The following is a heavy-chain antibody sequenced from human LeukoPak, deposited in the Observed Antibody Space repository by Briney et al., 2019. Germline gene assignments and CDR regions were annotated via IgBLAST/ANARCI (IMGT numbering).Heavy chain of an antibody. V-gene: IGHV1-24*01. CDR1: GYTLTELS. CDR2: FDPEDGET. J-gene: IGHJ4*02. D-gene: IGHD3-22*01. CDR3: ASTPRQDSSGYYYY. Sequence: ASVKVSCKVSGYTLTELSMHWVRQAPGKGREWMGGFDPEDGETIYAQKFQGRVTMTEDTSTDTAYMELSSLRSEDTAVYYCASTPRQDSSGYYYYWGRGTLVTVSS.